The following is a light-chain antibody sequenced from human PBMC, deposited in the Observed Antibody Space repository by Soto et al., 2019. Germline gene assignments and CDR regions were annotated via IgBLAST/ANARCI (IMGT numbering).Light chain of an antibody. CDR3: QQRSNWPRT. CDR1: QSVSNY. CDR2: DAS. J-gene: IGKJ1*01. V-gene: IGKV3-11*01. Sequence: EIVLTQSPATLSLSPGERATLSCGTSQSVSNYLAWYQQKPGQAPRLLIYDASNRATGIPARFSGSGSGTDFTLTISSLEPEDFALYYCQQRSNWPRTFGQGTKVDIK.